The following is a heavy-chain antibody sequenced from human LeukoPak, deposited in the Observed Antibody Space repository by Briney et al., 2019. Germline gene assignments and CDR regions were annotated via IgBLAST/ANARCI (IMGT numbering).Heavy chain of an antibody. V-gene: IGHV3-23*01. J-gene: IGHJ4*02. CDR1: GFTFNNYA. CDR2: IHGNDGAT. D-gene: IGHD2-21*01. Sequence: GGSLRLSCTASGFTFNNYAMSWARQTAGKGLEWVARIHGNDGATYYPDSVRGRFTISRDKSKNTVFLQVNSLRAEDTAVYYCARDDAIEGGYLDFWGQGTLVTVSS. CDR3: ARDDAIEGGYLDF.